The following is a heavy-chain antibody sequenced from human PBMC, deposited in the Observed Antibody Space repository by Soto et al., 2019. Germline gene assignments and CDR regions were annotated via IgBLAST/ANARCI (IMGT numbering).Heavy chain of an antibody. Sequence: ASVKVSCKTSGYIFNNYGISWVRQAPGQGLEWMGWISPYNENTNYAQKFQGRVTVTTDTSTSTAYMELRSLRSDDTAVYYCARDSQHVWFDPWGQGTPVTVPQ. V-gene: IGHV1-18*01. D-gene: IGHD6-13*01. J-gene: IGHJ5*02. CDR1: GYIFNNYG. CDR3: ARDSQHVWFDP. CDR2: ISPYNENT.